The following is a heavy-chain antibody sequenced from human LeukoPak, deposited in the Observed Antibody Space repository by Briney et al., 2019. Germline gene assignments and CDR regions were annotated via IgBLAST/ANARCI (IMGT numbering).Heavy chain of an antibody. J-gene: IGHJ4*02. V-gene: IGHV3-15*01. Sequence: GGSLRLSCVLSTFTNAWMSWVRQAPRRGLEWVGRVKSITDGGTTDYAAPVKGRFTISRDDSKNTLYLQMNSLKTEDTAVYYCTTESRSGDYVAYWGQGTLVTVSS. CDR2: VKSITDGGTT. CDR3: TTESRSGDYVAY. CDR1: TFTNAW. D-gene: IGHD4-17*01.